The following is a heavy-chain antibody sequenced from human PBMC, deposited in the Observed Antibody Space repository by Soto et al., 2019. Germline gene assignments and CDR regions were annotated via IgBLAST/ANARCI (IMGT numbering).Heavy chain of an antibody. CDR1: GYTFSNFG. D-gene: IGHD3-9*01. V-gene: IGHV1-18*01. Sequence: ASVKGYCKASGYTFSNFGISWVRQETGQGLEWLGWISTDNGNTKSAQKFQGRVTMTADTAATTAYMELRSLRSDDTAVYFCTRDDKYYDILTGYFVNDYWGQGTLVTVSS. CDR2: ISTDNGNT. J-gene: IGHJ4*02. CDR3: TRDDKYYDILTGYFVNDY.